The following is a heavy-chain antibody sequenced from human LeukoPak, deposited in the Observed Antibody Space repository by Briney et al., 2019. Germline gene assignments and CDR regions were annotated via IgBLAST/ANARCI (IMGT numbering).Heavy chain of an antibody. Sequence: GGSLRLSCAASGFTFSNYAMTWVRQAPGKGLEWVSLITGSGDSTLYIDSVKGWYTISRDNSKNILYVQMNSLRVEDTAVYYCARDDELGGGYLDHWGQGILVTVSS. CDR1: GFTFSNYA. D-gene: IGHD7-27*01. CDR3: ARDDELGGGYLDH. CDR2: ITGSGDST. V-gene: IGHV3-23*01. J-gene: IGHJ4*02.